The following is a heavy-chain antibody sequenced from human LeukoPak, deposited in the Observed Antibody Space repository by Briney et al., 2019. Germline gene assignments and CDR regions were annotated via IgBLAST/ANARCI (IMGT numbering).Heavy chain of an antibody. Sequence: SVKVSCKSSGRTFSIYAISGVRQAPGQARVWMGRILSILCIANYAQKFQGRVTITADKSTITAYMELSSLRSEDQAVYYCARERSSDKGVDYYDSSGYYAGLDYWGQGTLVIVSS. CDR1: GRTFSIYA. D-gene: IGHD3-22*01. CDR2: ILSILCIA. J-gene: IGHJ4*02. CDR3: ARERSSDKGVDYYDSSGYYAGLDY. V-gene: IGHV1-69*04.